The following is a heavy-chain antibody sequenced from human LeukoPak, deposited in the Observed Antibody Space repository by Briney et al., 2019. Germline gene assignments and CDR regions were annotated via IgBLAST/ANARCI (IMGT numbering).Heavy chain of an antibody. Sequence: PGGSLRLSCAASGFTFSSYSMNWVRQAPGKGLEWVSSISSSSSYIYYADSVEGRFTISRDNAKNSLYLQMNSLRAEDTAVYYCAPHPRSNDILTGSPAVNWGQGTLVTVSS. CDR2: ISSSSSYI. J-gene: IGHJ4*02. D-gene: IGHD3-9*01. CDR1: GFTFSSYS. V-gene: IGHV3-21*01. CDR3: APHPRSNDILTGSPAVN.